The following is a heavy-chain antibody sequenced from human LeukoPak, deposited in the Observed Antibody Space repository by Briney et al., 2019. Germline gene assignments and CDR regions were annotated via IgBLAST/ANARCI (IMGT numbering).Heavy chain of an antibody. CDR2: IYTSGST. Sequence: SETLSLTCTVSGGSISSYYWSWIRQPPGKGLEWIGYIYTSGSTNYNPSLKSRVTISVDTSKNQFSLKLSSVTAADTAVYYCARGLYYGSGSSYYFDYWGQGTLVTVSS. V-gene: IGHV4-4*09. J-gene: IGHJ4*02. CDR1: GGSISSYY. D-gene: IGHD3-10*01. CDR3: ARGLYYGSGSSYYFDY.